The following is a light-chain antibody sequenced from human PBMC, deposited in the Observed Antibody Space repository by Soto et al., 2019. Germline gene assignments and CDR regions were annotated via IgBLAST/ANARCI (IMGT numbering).Light chain of an antibody. Sequence: DIQMTQSPSSLSASVGDRVTITCRASQSISSYLNWYQQKPGIAPKLLIYAASNLQSGVPSRFSGSGSGTDFTLTISSLQPEDFATYYCQHSYSTPYTFGQGTKLELK. CDR3: QHSYSTPYT. CDR1: QSISSY. J-gene: IGKJ2*01. V-gene: IGKV1-39*01. CDR2: AAS.